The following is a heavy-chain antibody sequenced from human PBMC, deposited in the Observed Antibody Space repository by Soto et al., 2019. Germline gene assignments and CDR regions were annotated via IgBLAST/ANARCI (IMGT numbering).Heavy chain of an antibody. Sequence: QVQLVQSGAEVKKPGSSVKVSCKASGGTFSSYAISWVRQAPGQGLEWMGGIIPIFGTANYAQKFQGKVTITEHESTSKAYMGLSRLRSEDTAVYYCARWGMTKVTMRGYFDLWGRGTLVTVSS. J-gene: IGHJ2*01. D-gene: IGHD4-17*01. V-gene: IGHV1-69*01. CDR2: IIPIFGTA. CDR3: ARWGMTKVTMRGYFDL. CDR1: GGTFSSYA.